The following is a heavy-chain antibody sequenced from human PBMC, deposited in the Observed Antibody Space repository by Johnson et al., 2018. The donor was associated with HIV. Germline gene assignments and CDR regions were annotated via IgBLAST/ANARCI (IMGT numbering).Heavy chain of an antibody. D-gene: IGHD3-3*01. CDR1: GFTFTSYT. J-gene: IGHJ3*02. V-gene: IGHV3-30*04. CDR3: ARGPITIFGVVTTGDAFDI. Sequence: QMLLVESGGGVVRPGGSLRLSCAASGFTFTSYTLHWVRQAPGKGLAWVAVISYDGNNKYYTDSVKGRFTISRDNSKNTLYLQMNSLRAEDTAVYYCARGPITIFGVVTTGDAFDIWGQGTMVTVSS. CDR2: ISYDGNNK.